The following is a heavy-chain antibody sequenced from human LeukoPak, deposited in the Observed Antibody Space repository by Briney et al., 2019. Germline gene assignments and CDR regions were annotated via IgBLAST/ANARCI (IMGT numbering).Heavy chain of an antibody. Sequence: GGSLRLSCAASGFTFSSYAMSWVRQAPGKGLEWVSAISGSGGSTYYADSVKGRFTISRDNSKNTLYLQMNSLRAEDTAVYYCAKMMEIVVVVAATHEYFQHWGQGTLVTVSS. V-gene: IGHV3-23*01. CDR3: AKMMEIVVVVAATHEYFQH. CDR1: GFTFSSYA. J-gene: IGHJ1*01. CDR2: ISGSGGST. D-gene: IGHD2-15*01.